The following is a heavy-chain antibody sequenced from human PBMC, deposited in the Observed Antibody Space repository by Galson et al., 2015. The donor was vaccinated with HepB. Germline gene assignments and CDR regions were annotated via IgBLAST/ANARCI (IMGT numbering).Heavy chain of an antibody. Sequence: SVKVSCKASGYTFTSYAMNWVRQAPGQGLEWMGWINTNTGNPTYAQGFTGRFVFSLDTSVSTTYLQISSLKAEDTAVYYCARGGKGINMVRGVTILPYWGQGTLVTVSS. D-gene: IGHD3-10*01. CDR1: GYTFTSYA. J-gene: IGHJ4*02. CDR2: INTNTGNP. CDR3: ARGGKGINMVRGVTILPY. V-gene: IGHV7-4-1*02.